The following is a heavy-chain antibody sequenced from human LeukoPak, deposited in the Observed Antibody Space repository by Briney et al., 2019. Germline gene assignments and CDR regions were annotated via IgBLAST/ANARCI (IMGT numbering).Heavy chain of an antibody. V-gene: IGHV4-31*03. D-gene: IGHD3-10*01. CDR2: IYYSGST. CDR3: ARDRLYYGSGSYLYYYYGMDV. J-gene: IGHJ6*02. CDR1: GRSISSGGYY. Sequence: SQTLSLTCTVSGRSISSGGYYWSWIRQHPGKGLEWIGYIYYSGSTYYNPSLKSRVTISVDTSKNQFSLKLSSVTAADTAVYYCARDRLYYGSGSYLYYYYGMDVWGQGTTVTVSS.